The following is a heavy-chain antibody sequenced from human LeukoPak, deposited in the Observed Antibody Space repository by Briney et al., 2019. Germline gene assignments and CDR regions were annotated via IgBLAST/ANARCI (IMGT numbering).Heavy chain of an antibody. Sequence: GGSLRLSCAASGFTFSSYWMSWVRQAPGKGLEWVANIKQDGSEKYYVDSVKGRFTISRDNAKNSLYLQMNSLRAEDTAVYYCARSVRDYDYVWGSYRIYYYMDVWGKGTTVTISS. CDR1: GFTFSSYW. CDR3: ARSVRDYDYVWGSYRIYYYMDV. V-gene: IGHV3-7*01. D-gene: IGHD3-16*02. CDR2: IKQDGSEK. J-gene: IGHJ6*03.